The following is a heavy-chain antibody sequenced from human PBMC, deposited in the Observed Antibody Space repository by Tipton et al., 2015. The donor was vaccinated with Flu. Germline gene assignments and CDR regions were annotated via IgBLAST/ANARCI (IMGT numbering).Heavy chain of an antibody. CDR2: ISHSGST. CDR3: ARVGYSTGDFDY. D-gene: IGHD2-21*01. CDR1: GGSISSGGYS. V-gene: IGHV4-30-2*01. Sequence: TLSLTCAVSGGSISSGGYSWSWIRQPPGKGLEWIGYISHSGSTHYNPSLKSRVTISVDRSKNQFSLKLNSVTAADTAAYYCARVGYSTGDFDYWGQGSLVTVSS. J-gene: IGHJ4*02.